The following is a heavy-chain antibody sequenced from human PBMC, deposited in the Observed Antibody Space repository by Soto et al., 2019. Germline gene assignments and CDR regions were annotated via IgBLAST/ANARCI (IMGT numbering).Heavy chain of an antibody. CDR3: ARGVATGQLDP. V-gene: IGHV1-3*01. CDR1: GYTFTRYT. Sequence: ASVKVSCKASGYTFTRYTMNWVRQAPGQRLEWMGWINPDNGNTKSSQKFQDRVIITRDTSASTAYMDLSSLRSEDTAVYYCARGVATGQLDPWGQGTLVTVDS. D-gene: IGHD2-2*01. J-gene: IGHJ5*02. CDR2: INPDNGNT.